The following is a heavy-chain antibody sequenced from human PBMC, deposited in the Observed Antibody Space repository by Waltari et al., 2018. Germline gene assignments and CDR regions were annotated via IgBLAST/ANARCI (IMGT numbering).Heavy chain of an antibody. D-gene: IGHD6-6*01. J-gene: IGHJ4*02. CDR2: FSYGGST. V-gene: IGHV4-39*01. Sequence: QLQLQESGPGLVKPPETLSLTCTVSGGSISSSGYYWGWIRQPPGKGLEWIGSFSYGGSTYYNPSLKSRVTVSVDTSKSQFSLKLSSVTAADTAVYYCTRYHLWEHGTSSGDYWGQGTLVTVSS. CDR1: GGSISSSGYY. CDR3: TRYHLWEHGTSSGDY.